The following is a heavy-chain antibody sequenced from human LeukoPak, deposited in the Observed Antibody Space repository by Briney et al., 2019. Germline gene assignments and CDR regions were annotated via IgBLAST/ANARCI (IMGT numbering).Heavy chain of an antibody. Sequence: GGSLRLSCAASGFTFSSYAMHWVRQAPGKGLEWVAVISYDGSNKYYADSVKGRFTISRDNSKNTLYLQMNSLRAEDTAVYYCARDLTYYDFWSGHYSTRYYYYGMDVWGQGTTVAVSS. CDR1: GFTFSSYA. J-gene: IGHJ6*02. V-gene: IGHV3-30-3*01. CDR2: ISYDGSNK. CDR3: ARDLTYYDFWSGHYSTRYYYYGMDV. D-gene: IGHD3-3*01.